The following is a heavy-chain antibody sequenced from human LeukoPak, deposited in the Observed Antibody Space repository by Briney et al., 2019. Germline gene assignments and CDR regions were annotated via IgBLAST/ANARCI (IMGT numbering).Heavy chain of an antibody. J-gene: IGHJ4*02. Sequence: SETQSLTCAVSGGSFSSGGYYWSWIRHHPGKGLEWLACISYSGIAYYNPSLKSRLTISVDTSKNQFSLELSSVTAADTALYYCARVLYDYYFDYWGQGTLVTVSS. CDR1: GGSFSSGGYY. D-gene: IGHD2/OR15-2a*01. CDR3: ARVLYDYYFDY. V-gene: IGHV4-31*11. CDR2: ISYSGIA.